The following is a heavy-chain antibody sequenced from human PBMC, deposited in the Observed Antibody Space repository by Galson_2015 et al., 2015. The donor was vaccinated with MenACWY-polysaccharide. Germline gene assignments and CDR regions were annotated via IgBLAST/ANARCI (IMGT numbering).Heavy chain of an antibody. V-gene: IGHV4-61*01. CDR2: TFHRGSS. CDR3: ATIPSDFWRDFGSAFPF. CDR1: GDTFRSGSYY. Sequence: SETLSLTCPVSGDTFRSGSYYWTWLRQPPGKGLEWIGYTFHRGSSNYNTSLQSRANMSVDVSKRQLSLKLTSVTAADAAVYYCATIPSDFWRDFGSAFPFWGQGTVVAVSS. D-gene: IGHD3-3*01. J-gene: IGHJ3*01.